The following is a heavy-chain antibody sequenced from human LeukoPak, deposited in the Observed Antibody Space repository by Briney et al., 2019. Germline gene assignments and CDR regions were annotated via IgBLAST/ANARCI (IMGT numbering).Heavy chain of an antibody. CDR2: ISASGRT. J-gene: IGHJ5*02. CDR1: GASISRHY. V-gene: IGHV4-4*09. CDR3: ARHRENSYESSHIGFDP. D-gene: IGHD3-22*01. Sequence: SETLCLSCVVSGASISRHYWSWIRQPPGKGLEWIGYISASGRTNYNPALKSRVTISGDTSNNQFSLRLTSVTAADTAVYYYARHRENSYESSHIGFDPCGPATLVTVSS.